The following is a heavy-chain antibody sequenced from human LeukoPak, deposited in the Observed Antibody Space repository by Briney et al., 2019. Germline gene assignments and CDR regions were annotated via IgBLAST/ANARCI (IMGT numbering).Heavy chain of an antibody. CDR3: GRGGYDVDV. J-gene: IGHJ6*02. Sequence: GGSLRLSCAPSGFTVSNNYLTWVRRAPGKGLEWVSTIDTGSTTMYAASVMGRFTISRDNSKNTLYLQMNSLRAEDTAVYYCGRGGYDVDVWGQGTTVSVSS. V-gene: IGHV3-66*01. D-gene: IGHD3-22*01. CDR2: IDTGSTT. CDR1: GFTVSNNY.